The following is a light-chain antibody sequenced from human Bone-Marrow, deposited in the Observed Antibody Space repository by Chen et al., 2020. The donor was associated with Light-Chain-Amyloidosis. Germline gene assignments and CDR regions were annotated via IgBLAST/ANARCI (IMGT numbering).Light chain of an antibody. CDR3: QSADSSGTYEVI. CDR1: DLPTKY. V-gene: IGLV3-25*03. CDR2: RDT. J-gene: IGLJ2*01. Sequence: SYELSQPPSVSVSPGQTARITCSGDDLPTKYAYWYQQKPGQAPVLVIHRDTERPSGISERFSGSSSGTTATLTSSGVQAEDEADYHCQSADSSGTYEVIVGGGNKLTVL.